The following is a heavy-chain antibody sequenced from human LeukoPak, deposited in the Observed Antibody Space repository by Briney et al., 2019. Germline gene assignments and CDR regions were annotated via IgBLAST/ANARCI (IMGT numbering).Heavy chain of an antibody. J-gene: IGHJ4*02. V-gene: IGHV3-48*03. D-gene: IGHD1-26*01. CDR3: AREATGATGYFDY. CDR2: IRSSGSII. CDR1: GFTFSNYE. Sequence: GGSLRLSCAASGFTFSNYEMNWVRQAPVKGLEWVSYIRSSGSIIYYADSVKGRFTISRDNAKNSLYLQMNSLRAEDTAVYYCAREATGATGYFDYWGQGTLVTVSS.